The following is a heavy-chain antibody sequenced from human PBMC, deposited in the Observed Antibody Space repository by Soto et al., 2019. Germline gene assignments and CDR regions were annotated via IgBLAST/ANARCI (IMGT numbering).Heavy chain of an antibody. CDR3: ARDLLHHYYDSSGYPPD. Sequence: PSETLSLTCTVSGGSISSGDYYWSWIRQPPGKGLEWIGYIYYSGSTYYNPSLKGRVTISVDTSKNQFSLKLSSVTAADTAVYYCARDLLHHYYDSSGYPPDWGQGTLVTVSS. V-gene: IGHV4-30-4*01. D-gene: IGHD3-22*01. CDR2: IYYSGST. CDR1: GGSISSGDYY. J-gene: IGHJ4*02.